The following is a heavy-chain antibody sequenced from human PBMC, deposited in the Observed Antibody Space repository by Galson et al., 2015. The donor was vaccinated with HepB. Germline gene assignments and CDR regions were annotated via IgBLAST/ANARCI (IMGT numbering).Heavy chain of an antibody. Sequence: SLRLSCAASGFTFSSYVMHWVRQAPGKGLEWVAVMSYDGSNKYYADSVKGRFTVSRDNSKNTLYLQMNTLRPEDTAVYYCARPYYYGSGSYYNHDAFDIWGQGTMVTVSS. D-gene: IGHD3-10*01. CDR1: GFTFSSYV. CDR2: MSYDGSNK. V-gene: IGHV3-30-3*01. J-gene: IGHJ3*02. CDR3: ARPYYYGSGSYYNHDAFDI.